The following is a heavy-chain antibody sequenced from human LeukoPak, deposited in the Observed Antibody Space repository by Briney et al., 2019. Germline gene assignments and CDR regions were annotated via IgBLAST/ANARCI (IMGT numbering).Heavy chain of an antibody. CDR2: IYYSGAT. CDR1: GGSISSYY. V-gene: IGHV4-59*12. D-gene: IGHD3-10*01. Sequence: PSETLSLTCTVSGGSISSYYWSWIRQPPGKGLEWIGFIYYSGATNYNPSLKSRVTISVDTSKNQFSLKLSSVTAADTAVYYCARGRRDYYGSGSYYRPTYFDYWGQGTLVTVSS. CDR3: ARGRRDYYGSGSYYRPTYFDY. J-gene: IGHJ4*02.